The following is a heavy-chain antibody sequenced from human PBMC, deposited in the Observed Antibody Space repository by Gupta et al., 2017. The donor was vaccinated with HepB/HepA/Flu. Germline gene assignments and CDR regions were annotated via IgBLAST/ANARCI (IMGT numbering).Heavy chain of an antibody. CDR1: GGSISVGINY. CDR3: ARVVEWELPYYFDY. J-gene: IGHJ4*02. Sequence: HLQLQESGAGLVKPSATLSLTCSVSGGSISVGINYWAWVGQSPGKGLEWIGEIHYSGTTSYSPSLKSRVTMSVDRSQNQYSLKLISVTAADTAVYYCARVVEWELPYYFDYWGQGVLVTVSS. CDR2: IHYSGTT. D-gene: IGHD1-26*01. V-gene: IGHV4-39*02.